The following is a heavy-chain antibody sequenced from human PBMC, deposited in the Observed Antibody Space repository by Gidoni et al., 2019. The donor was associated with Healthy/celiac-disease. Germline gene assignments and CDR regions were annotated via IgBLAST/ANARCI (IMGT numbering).Heavy chain of an antibody. CDR1: GFTFSSYG. D-gene: IGHD2-21*02. Sequence: QVQLVESGGGVVQPERSLRLSCAASGFTFSSYGKHWVRQAPGKGLEWVAVISYDGSNKSYADAVKGRFTISRDNSKNTLYLQMNSLRAEDTAVYYCAKPVRAYCGGDCYSGRGYFDYWGQGTLVTVSS. CDR3: AKPVRAYCGGDCYSGRGYFDY. J-gene: IGHJ4*02. CDR2: ISYDGSNK. V-gene: IGHV3-30*18.